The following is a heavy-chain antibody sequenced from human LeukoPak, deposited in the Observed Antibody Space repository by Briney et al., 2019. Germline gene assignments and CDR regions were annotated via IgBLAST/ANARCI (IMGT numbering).Heavy chain of an antibody. CDR1: GGSISSYY. CDR3: ARMYYYDSSGPKLYYFDY. CDR2: IYYSGST. D-gene: IGHD3-22*01. Sequence: SETLSLTCTVSGGSISSYYWSWIRQPPGKGLEWIGYIYYSGSTNYNPSLKSRVTISVDTSKNQFSLKLSSVTAADTAVYYCARMYYYDSSGPKLYYFDYWGQGTLVTVPS. V-gene: IGHV4-59*01. J-gene: IGHJ4*02.